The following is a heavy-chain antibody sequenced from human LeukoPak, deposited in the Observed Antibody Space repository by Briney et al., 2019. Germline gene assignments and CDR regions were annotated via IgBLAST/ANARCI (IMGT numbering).Heavy chain of an antibody. J-gene: IGHJ6*03. V-gene: IGHV1-69*06. CDR1: GGTFSSYA. CDR3: ARDSDLAPWYYYYYMDV. D-gene: IGHD3/OR15-3a*01. CDR2: IIPIFGTA. Sequence: ASVKVSCKASGGTFSSYAINWVRQAPGQGLEWMGAIIPIFGTANYAQKFQGRFRITADKSTTTAYMELSSLRSDDTAVYYCARDSDLAPWYYYYYMDVWGKGTTVTVSS.